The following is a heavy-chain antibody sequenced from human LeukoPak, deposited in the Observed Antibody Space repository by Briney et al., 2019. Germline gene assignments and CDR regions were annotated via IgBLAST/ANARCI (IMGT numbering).Heavy chain of an antibody. CDR2: IIPIFGTA. Sequence: ASVKVSCKASGGTFSSYAISWVRQAPGQGLEWMGGIIPIFGTANYAQKFQGRVTITADESTSTAYMELSSLRSEDTAVYYCAREWEWLTSQGYYYYYMDVWGKGTTVTVSS. D-gene: IGHD3-3*01. CDR3: AREWEWLTSQGYYYYYMDV. V-gene: IGHV1-69*13. CDR1: GGTFSSYA. J-gene: IGHJ6*03.